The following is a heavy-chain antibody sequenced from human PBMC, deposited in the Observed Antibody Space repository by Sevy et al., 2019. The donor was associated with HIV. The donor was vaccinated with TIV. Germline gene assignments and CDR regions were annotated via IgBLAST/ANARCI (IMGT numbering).Heavy chain of an antibody. J-gene: IGHJ4*02. CDR2: ISSSSRTI. CDR3: ASDVDTPFVRSFDS. D-gene: IGHD5-18*01. V-gene: IGHV3-48*02. CDR1: GLTFSSDS. Sequence: GGSLRLSCVVSGLTFSSDSMNWVRHAPGKGLEWLAYISSSSRTIYYADSVEGRFTISRDNDKKSVFLQMNNPRDEDSATYYCASDVDTPFVRSFDSWGQGTLVTVSS.